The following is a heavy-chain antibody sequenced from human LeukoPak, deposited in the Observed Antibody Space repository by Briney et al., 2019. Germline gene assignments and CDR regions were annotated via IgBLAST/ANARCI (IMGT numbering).Heavy chain of an antibody. D-gene: IGHD3-3*01. CDR3: ARDLAGFWSGYGAGFGFDP. Sequence: ASVKVSCKASGYTFTGYYMHWVRQAPGQGLEWMGWINPNSGGTNYAQKFQGRVTMTRDTSISTAYMELSRLRSDDTAVYYCARDLAGFWSGYGAGFGFDPWGQGTLVTVSS. CDR2: INPNSGGT. V-gene: IGHV1-2*02. CDR1: GYTFTGYY. J-gene: IGHJ5*02.